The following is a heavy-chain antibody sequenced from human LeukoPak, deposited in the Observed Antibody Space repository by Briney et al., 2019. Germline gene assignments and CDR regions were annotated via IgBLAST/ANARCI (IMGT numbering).Heavy chain of an antibody. D-gene: IGHD2-15*01. CDR1: GYTFTSYD. Sequence: ASVKVSCKASGYTFTSYDINWVRQATGLGLEWMGWMNPNSGNTGYAQKFQGRVTMTRNSSITTAYMELSSLRSEDTAVYYCARRHGRCSDGSCYYPDYWGQGTLVTVSS. CDR3: ARRHGRCSDGSCYYPDY. CDR2: MNPNSGNT. V-gene: IGHV1-8*01. J-gene: IGHJ4*02.